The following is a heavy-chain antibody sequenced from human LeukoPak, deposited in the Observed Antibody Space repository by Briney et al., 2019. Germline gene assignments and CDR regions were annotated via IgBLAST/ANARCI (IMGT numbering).Heavy chain of an antibody. CDR3: ARDGLQQSYYCGMDI. V-gene: IGHV4-4*07. CDR2: IYTSGST. CDR1: GGSISSYY. D-gene: IGHD3/OR15-3a*01. Sequence: ASETLSLTCTVSGGSISSYYWSWIRQPAGKGLEWIGRIYTSGSTNYNPSLKSRVTMSADTSKNQFSLKLRSVSAADTAVYYCARDGLQQSYYCGMDIWGQGTTVTVSS. J-gene: IGHJ6*02.